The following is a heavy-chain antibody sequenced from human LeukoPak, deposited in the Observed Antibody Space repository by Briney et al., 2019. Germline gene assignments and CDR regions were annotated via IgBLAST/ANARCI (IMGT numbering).Heavy chain of an antibody. CDR1: GFIFSGYG. Sequence: GGSLRLSRGASGFIFSGYGMHWVRQAPGKGLEWVAVIWFDGNKKNYADSVKGRFTISKDNPRNTLYLQMNSLRAEDTAVYYCARDTSTRGTYGMDVWGQGTTVTVSS. D-gene: IGHD3-16*01. J-gene: IGHJ6*02. CDR3: ARDTSTRGTYGMDV. V-gene: IGHV3-33*01. CDR2: IWFDGNKK.